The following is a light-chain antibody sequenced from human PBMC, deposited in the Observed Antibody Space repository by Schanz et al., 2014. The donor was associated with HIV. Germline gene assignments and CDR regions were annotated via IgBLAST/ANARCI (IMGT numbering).Light chain of an antibody. V-gene: IGKV3-11*01. CDR1: QSVSSY. CDR3: QRLGTSAFT. Sequence: EIVLTQSPATLSLSPGERATLSCRASQSVSSYLAWYQQKPGQAPRLLIYDASNRATGIPARFSGSGSGTDFTLTISRLAPKEFAVHSCQRLGTSAFTLGPETKVEI. J-gene: IGKJ3*01. CDR2: DAS.